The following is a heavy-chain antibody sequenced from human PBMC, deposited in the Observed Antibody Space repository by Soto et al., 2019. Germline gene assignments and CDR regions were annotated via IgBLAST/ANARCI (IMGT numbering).Heavy chain of an antibody. J-gene: IGHJ5*02. CDR3: TTMDRRWYDP. Sequence: SETLSLTCTISGGSINIGGYYWTCIRQRPGEGLEWIGFISNSGSTYYSASLKSRTVISMDTSRNQFYLRLASVRVADTAMYYCTTMDRRWYDPWGEGAPVTVSS. CDR1: GGSINIGGYY. V-gene: IGHV4-31*03. D-gene: IGHD3-10*01. CDR2: ISNSGST.